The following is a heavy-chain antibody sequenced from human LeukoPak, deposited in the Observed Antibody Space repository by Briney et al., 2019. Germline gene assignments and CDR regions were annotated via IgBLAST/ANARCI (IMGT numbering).Heavy chain of an antibody. V-gene: IGHV3-30*18. CDR1: GFTFSSYG. D-gene: IGHD1-26*01. CDR2: ISYDGSNK. Sequence: GGSLRLSCAASGFTFSSYGMHWVRQAPGKGLEWVAVISYDGSNKYYADSVKGRFTISRDNSKNTLYLQMNSLRAEDTAVYYCAKSASLGYSGNYHDAFDIWGQGTMVTVSS. J-gene: IGHJ3*02. CDR3: AKSASLGYSGNYHDAFDI.